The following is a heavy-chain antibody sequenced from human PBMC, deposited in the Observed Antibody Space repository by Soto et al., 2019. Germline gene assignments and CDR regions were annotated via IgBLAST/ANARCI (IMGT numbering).Heavy chain of an antibody. J-gene: IGHJ4*02. V-gene: IGHV4-31*03. Sequence: SETLSLTCTVSGGSISNGDYYWSRLRQDPGKGLEWIGYIFYNGNAYYTPSLKSRITISVDTSENQFSLKLTSVTAADTAVYYCASLRGSGTNYFFYYWGQGTLVTVSS. CDR2: IFYNGNA. CDR1: GGSISNGDYY. D-gene: IGHD3-10*01. CDR3: ASLRGSGTNYFFYY.